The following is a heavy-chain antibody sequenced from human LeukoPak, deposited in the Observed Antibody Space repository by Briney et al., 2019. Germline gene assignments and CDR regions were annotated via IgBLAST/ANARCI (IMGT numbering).Heavy chain of an antibody. V-gene: IGHV4-4*07. CDR1: GGSISSYY. J-gene: IGHJ4*02. CDR2: IYTSGST. CDR3: AREVLEAAAGTMDY. Sequence: SETLSLTCTVSGGSISSYYWSWIRQPAGKGLEWIGRIYTSGSTNYNPSLKSRVTMSVDTSKNQFSLKLSSVTAADTAVYYCAREVLEAAAGTMDYWGQGTLVTVSS. D-gene: IGHD6-13*01.